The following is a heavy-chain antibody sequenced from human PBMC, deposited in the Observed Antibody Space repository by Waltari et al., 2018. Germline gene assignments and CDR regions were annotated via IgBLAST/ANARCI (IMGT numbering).Heavy chain of an antibody. J-gene: IGHJ6*03. Sequence: QVQLQESGPGLVKPSQTLSLTCTVSGGSISSGSYYWSWIRQPAGKGLEWIGRIYTSGSTNYNPSLKSRVTISVDTSKNQFSLKLSSVTAADTAVYYCAREPVVPAATDLGYYYYYMDVWGKGTTVTVSS. CDR2: IYTSGST. CDR1: GGSISSGSYY. CDR3: AREPVVPAATDLGYYYYYMDV. D-gene: IGHD2-2*01. V-gene: IGHV4-61*02.